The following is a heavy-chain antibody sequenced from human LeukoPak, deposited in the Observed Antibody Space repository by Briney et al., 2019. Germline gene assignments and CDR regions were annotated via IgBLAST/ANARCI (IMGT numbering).Heavy chain of an antibody. CDR3: ARGPSGWYENYYYYRAV. D-gene: IGHD6-19*01. Sequence: GASVKVSCKASGDTFSSYAISWVRQAPGQGLEWMGGIIPIFGTANYAQKFQGRVTITADESTSTAYMELSSLRSEDTAVYYCARGPSGWYENYYYYRAVWGKGTTVTVSS. CDR1: GDTFSSYA. CDR2: IIPIFGTA. J-gene: IGHJ6*03. V-gene: IGHV1-69*13.